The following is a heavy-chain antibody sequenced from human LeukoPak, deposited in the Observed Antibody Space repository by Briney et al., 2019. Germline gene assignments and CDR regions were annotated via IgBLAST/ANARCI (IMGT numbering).Heavy chain of an antibody. CDR3: AKFHSARPAGPKYYFDY. Sequence: GGSLRLSCAASGFTFSSYAMSWVRQAPGKGLEWVSAISGSGGSTYYADSVKGRFTISRDNSKNTLYLQMNSLRAEDTAVYYCAKFHSARPAGPKYYFDYWGQGTLVTVSS. J-gene: IGHJ4*02. CDR1: GFTFSSYA. CDR2: ISGSGGST. D-gene: IGHD6-19*01. V-gene: IGHV3-23*01.